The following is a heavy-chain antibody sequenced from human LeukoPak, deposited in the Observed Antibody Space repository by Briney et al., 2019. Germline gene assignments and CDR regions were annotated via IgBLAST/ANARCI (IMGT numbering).Heavy chain of an antibody. Sequence: PSETLSLTCTVSGGSISSYYWSWIRQPPGKGLEWIGYIYYSGSTNYNPSLKSRVTISVDTSKNQFSLKLSSVTAADTAVYYCARIATGPSIAARPVDYWGQGTLVTVSS. CDR2: IYYSGST. D-gene: IGHD6-6*01. CDR3: ARIATGPSIAARPVDY. V-gene: IGHV4-59*08. CDR1: GGSISSYY. J-gene: IGHJ4*02.